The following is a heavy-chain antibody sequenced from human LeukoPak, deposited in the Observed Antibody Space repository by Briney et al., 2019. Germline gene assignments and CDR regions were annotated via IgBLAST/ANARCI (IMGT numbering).Heavy chain of an antibody. V-gene: IGHV4-38-2*01. CDR3: ARQSVNTILGVPNGWFDP. CDR2: IYHSGST. CDR1: GYSISSGYY. Sequence: SETLSLTCAVSGYSISSGYYWGWIRQPPGKGLEWIGSIYHSGSTYYNPSLKSRVTISVDTSKNQFSLKLSSVTAADTAVYYCARQSVNTILGVPNGWFDPWGQGTLVTVSS. J-gene: IGHJ5*02. D-gene: IGHD3-3*01.